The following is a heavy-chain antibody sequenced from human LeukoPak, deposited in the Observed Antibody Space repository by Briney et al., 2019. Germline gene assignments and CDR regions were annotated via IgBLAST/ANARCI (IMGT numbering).Heavy chain of an antibody. CDR2: ISWNSGNI. CDR3: ARGRPYSSGWYSLDY. V-gene: IGHV3-9*01. J-gene: IGHJ4*02. D-gene: IGHD6-19*01. CDR1: GFTFDDYA. Sequence: GGSLRLSCAASGFTFDDYAMHWVRQAPGKGLEWVSGISWNSGNIVYADSVKGRFTISRDNAKNSLYLQMNSLRSEDTAVYYCARGRPYSSGWYSLDYWGQGTLVTVSS.